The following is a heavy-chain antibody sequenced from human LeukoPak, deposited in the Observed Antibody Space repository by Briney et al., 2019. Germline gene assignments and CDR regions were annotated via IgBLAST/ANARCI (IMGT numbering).Heavy chain of an antibody. J-gene: IGHJ4*02. CDR3: ARFDYDILTGKPSGFDY. Sequence: SETLSLTCTVSGGSISSYYWSWIRQPPGKGLEWIGYIYYSGSTNYNPSLKSRFTISVDTSKNQFYLKLSSVTAADTAVYSCARFDYDILTGKPSGFDYWGQGTLVTVSS. CDR2: IYYSGST. D-gene: IGHD3-9*01. V-gene: IGHV4-59*01. CDR1: GGSISSYY.